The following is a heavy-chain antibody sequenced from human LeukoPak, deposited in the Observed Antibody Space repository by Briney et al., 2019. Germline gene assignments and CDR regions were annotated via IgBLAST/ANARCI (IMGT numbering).Heavy chain of an antibody. J-gene: IGHJ4*02. D-gene: IGHD6-19*01. Sequence: PSETLSLTCTVSADSISCVRSYYGSWIRQPPGKGLEWIGSLYHSGSTNYNPSLRSRVTISVDMSKNQLSLKLSSVTAADTAVYYCTTTPHWLAFDHWGQGTLVTVSS. CDR1: ADSISCVRSYY. V-gene: IGHV4-61*01. CDR3: TTTPHWLAFDH. CDR2: LYHSGST.